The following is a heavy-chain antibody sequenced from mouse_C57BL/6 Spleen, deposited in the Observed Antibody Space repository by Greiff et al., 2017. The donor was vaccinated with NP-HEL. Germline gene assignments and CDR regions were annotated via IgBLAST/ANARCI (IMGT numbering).Heavy chain of an antibody. J-gene: IGHJ2*01. D-gene: IGHD1-1*01. CDR3: ARDLYYGSSFYYFDY. Sequence: EVKLVESGGGLVKPGGSLKLSCAASGFTFSSYAMSWVRQTPEKRLEWVATISDGGSYTYYPDNVKGRFTISRDNAKNNLYLQMSHLKSEDTAMYYCARDLYYGSSFYYFDYGGQGTTLTVSS. V-gene: IGHV5-4*01. CDR2: ISDGGSYT. CDR1: GFTFSSYA.